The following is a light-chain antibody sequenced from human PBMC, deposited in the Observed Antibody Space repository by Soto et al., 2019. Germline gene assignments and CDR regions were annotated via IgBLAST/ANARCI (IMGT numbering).Light chain of an antibody. CDR2: DAS. CDR3: QQRTNWPLT. J-gene: IGKJ4*01. V-gene: IGKV3-11*01. CDR1: QSVTTF. Sequence: EIVLTQSPVTLSLSPGERDTLSCRASQSVTTFLAWYQQKPGQAPRLLIYDASKRATGIPARLSGSGSGTDCTLTISSLETEDFAVYYCQQRTNWPLTFGGGTKVEIK.